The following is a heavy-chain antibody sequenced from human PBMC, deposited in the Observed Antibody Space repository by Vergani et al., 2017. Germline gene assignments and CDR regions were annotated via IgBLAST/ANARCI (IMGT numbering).Heavy chain of an antibody. Sequence: EVQLVESGGGLVQPGRSLRLSCAASGFSFPGYAMSWVRQAPGKGLEWVSSVSGSSATPYYADSVKGRFIISRDNSKNTLHLQMNSLRADDTAVYYCTKGSRGYAGYFFDCWGQGTLASVSS. CDR2: VSGSSATP. CDR3: TKGSRGYAGYFFDC. J-gene: IGHJ4*02. D-gene: IGHD2-15*01. CDR1: GFSFPGYA. V-gene: IGHV3-23*04.